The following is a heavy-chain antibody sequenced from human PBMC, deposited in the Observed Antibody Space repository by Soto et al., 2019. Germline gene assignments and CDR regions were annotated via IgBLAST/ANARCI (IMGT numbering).Heavy chain of an antibody. D-gene: IGHD2-15*01. CDR2: MNPNSGNT. CDR3: ARLGGYCSGGSCLYYYYYYGMDV. J-gene: IGHJ6*02. CDR1: GYTFTSYD. V-gene: IGHV1-8*01. Sequence: ASVKVSCKASGYTFTSYDINWVRQATGQGLERMGWMNPNSGNTGYAQKFQGRVTMTRNTSISTAYMELSSLRSEDMAVYYCARLGGYCSGGSCLYYYYYYGMDVWGQGTTVTVSS.